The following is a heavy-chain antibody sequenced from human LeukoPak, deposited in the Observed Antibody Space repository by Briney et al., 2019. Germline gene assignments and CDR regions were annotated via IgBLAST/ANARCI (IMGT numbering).Heavy chain of an antibody. Sequence: GASVKVSCKASGGTFSSYAISWVRQAPGQGLEWMGRIIPMLGIANYAQKFQGRVTITADKSTSTAYMELSSLRSEDTAVYYCARMIMKYYYDSSGYYYYYGMDVWGQGTTVTVSS. CDR1: GGTFSSYA. CDR3: ARMIMKYYYDSSGYYYYYGMDV. CDR2: IIPMLGIA. J-gene: IGHJ6*02. D-gene: IGHD3-22*01. V-gene: IGHV1-69*04.